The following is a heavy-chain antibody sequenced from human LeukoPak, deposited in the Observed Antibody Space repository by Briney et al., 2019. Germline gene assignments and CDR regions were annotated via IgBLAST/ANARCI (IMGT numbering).Heavy chain of an antibody. V-gene: IGHV1-24*01. Sequence: VASVKVSCKVSGYTLTELSMHWVRQAPGKGLEWMGGFDPEDGETIYAQKFQGRVTMTEDTSTDTAYMELSSLRSEETAGYYCATAGGSGQNYYFDYWGQGTLVTVSS. J-gene: IGHJ4*02. CDR2: FDPEDGET. D-gene: IGHD3-10*01. CDR3: ATAGGSGQNYYFDY. CDR1: GYTLTELS.